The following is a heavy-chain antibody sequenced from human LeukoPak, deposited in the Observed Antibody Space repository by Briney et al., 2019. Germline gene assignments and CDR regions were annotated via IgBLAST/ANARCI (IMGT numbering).Heavy chain of an antibody. J-gene: IGHJ6*02. D-gene: IGHD2-2*01. Sequence: AASVKVSCKASGGTFSSYAISWVRQAPGQGREWMGGIIPIFGTANYAQKFQGRVTITADESTSTAYMELSSLRSEDTAVYYCARLPGYCSSTSCYDEGYYYYGMDVWGQGTTVTVSS. V-gene: IGHV1-69*13. CDR1: GGTFSSYA. CDR3: ARLPGYCSSTSCYDEGYYYYGMDV. CDR2: IIPIFGTA.